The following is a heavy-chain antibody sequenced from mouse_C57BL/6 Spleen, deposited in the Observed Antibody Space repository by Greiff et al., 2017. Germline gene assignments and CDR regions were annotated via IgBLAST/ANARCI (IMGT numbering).Heavy chain of an antibody. Sequence: VQLQQSGAELVRPGASVKLSCKASGYTFTDYYINWVKQRPGQGLEWIARIYPGSGNTYYNEKFKGKATLTAEKSSSTAYMQLSSLTSEDSAVYFCARGGNLPAMDYWGQGTSVTVSS. V-gene: IGHV1-76*01. D-gene: IGHD2-1*01. CDR1: GYTFTDYY. J-gene: IGHJ4*01. CDR2: IYPGSGNT. CDR3: ARGGNLPAMDY.